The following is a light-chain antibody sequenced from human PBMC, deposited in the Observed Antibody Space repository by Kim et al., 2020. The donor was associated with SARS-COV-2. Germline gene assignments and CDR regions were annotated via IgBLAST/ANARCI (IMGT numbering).Light chain of an antibody. J-gene: IGKJ1*01. V-gene: IGKV1-39*01. CDR3: QQSYTTPWT. CDR2: AAS. CDR1: QTISRY. Sequence: SASVGDRDTLPCRASQTISRYLNWYQQKPGKAPELLIYAASTLESGVSSRFSGSGSGTDFTLTISSLQPEDFATYCCQQSYTTPWTFGQGTKLEI.